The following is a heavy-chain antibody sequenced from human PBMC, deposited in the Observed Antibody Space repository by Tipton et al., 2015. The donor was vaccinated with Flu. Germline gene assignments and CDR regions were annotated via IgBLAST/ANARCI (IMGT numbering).Heavy chain of an antibody. Sequence: SLRLSCAASGFTFSDYYMSWIRQAPGKGLEWVSYISSSGTKIYYADSVKGRFTISRDNAKNSVFLQMNSLRVEDTAVYYCARRDYSNYVSEPKNWFDPWGQGTLVTVSS. D-gene: IGHD4-11*01. CDR2: ISSSGTKI. J-gene: IGHJ5*02. V-gene: IGHV3-11*01. CDR1: GFTFSDYY. CDR3: ARRDYSNYVSEPKNWFDP.